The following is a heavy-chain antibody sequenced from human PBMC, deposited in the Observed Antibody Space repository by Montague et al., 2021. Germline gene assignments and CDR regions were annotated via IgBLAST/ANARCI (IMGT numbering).Heavy chain of an antibody. CDR3: ARDQVWPIAAAGTSYSYYAMDV. Sequence: SLRLSCPASGFTFRSYWMHWVRQAPGKGLVWVSRIKSDGLIAIYADSVKGRFTISRDNSKDTLYLQMNSLRADDTAVYYCARDQVWPIAAAGTSYSYYAMDVWGQGTTVTVSS. CDR2: IKSDGLIA. V-gene: IGHV3-74*01. CDR1: GFTFRSYW. D-gene: IGHD6-13*01. J-gene: IGHJ6*02.